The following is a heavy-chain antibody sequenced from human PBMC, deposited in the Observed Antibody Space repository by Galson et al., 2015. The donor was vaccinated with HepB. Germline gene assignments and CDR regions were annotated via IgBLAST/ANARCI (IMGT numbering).Heavy chain of an antibody. CDR1: GYRFTDYY. CDR3: AATYSYDVTGHDGTFAI. Sequence: SVKVSCKASGYRFTDYYMHWVRQAPGQGLEWMGRINPKSGGTNYVQKFQGRVTMTRDTSITTAYMELSRLRSDDTAVYYCAATYSYDVTGHDGTFAIWGQGTMVTVSS. D-gene: IGHD3-22*01. J-gene: IGHJ3*02. CDR2: INPKSGGT. V-gene: IGHV1-2*06.